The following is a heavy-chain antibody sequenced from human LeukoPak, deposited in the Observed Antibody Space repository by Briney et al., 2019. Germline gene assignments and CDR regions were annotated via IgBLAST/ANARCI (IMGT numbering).Heavy chain of an antibody. CDR2: IYYSGST. V-gene: IGHV4-39*07. Sequence: SETLSLTCTVSGGSISSYYWGWIRQPPEKGLEWIGSIYYSGSTYYNPSLKSRVTISVDTSKNQFSLKVSSVTPEDTAVYYCARGMTGYSSGWWDYWGQGTQVTVSS. CDR3: ARGMTGYSSGWWDY. J-gene: IGHJ4*02. CDR1: GGSISSYY. D-gene: IGHD6-19*01.